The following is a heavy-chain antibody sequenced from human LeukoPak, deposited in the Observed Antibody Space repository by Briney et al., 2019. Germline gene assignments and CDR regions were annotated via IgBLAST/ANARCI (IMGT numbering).Heavy chain of an antibody. J-gene: IGHJ4*02. CDR3: AKDARDDGYSSSWFFDY. CDR2: IWYDGSNK. Sequence: GGPLRLSCAASGFTLSSYAVHWVRQSPGKWLEWVAFIWYDGSNKYYADSVKARFTKSRDNSKNTLNLQMNSRRAEDTAVYYCAKDARDDGYSSSWFFDYWGQGTLVTVSS. V-gene: IGHV3-30*02. D-gene: IGHD6-13*01. CDR1: GFTLSSYA.